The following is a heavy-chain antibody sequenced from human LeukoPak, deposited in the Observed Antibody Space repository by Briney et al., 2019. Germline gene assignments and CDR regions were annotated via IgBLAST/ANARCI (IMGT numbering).Heavy chain of an antibody. D-gene: IGHD6-19*01. Sequence: PGGSLRLSCAASGFTFSSYWMSWVRQAPGKGLEWVANIKQDGSEKYYVDSVKGRFTISRDNAKNSLHLQMNSLRAEDTAVYYCAREGSGWYWSYYYYGMDVWGKGTTVTVSS. V-gene: IGHV3-7*03. CDR2: IKQDGSEK. CDR3: AREGSGWYWSYYYYGMDV. J-gene: IGHJ6*04. CDR1: GFTFSSYW.